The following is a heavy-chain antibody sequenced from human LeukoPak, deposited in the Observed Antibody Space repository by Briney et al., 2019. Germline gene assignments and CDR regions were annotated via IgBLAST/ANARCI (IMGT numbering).Heavy chain of an antibody. Sequence: ASVTVSCKASGGTFSRFAISWVRQAPGQGPEWMGGIIPILKSANYAQNFQGRLTITTDESTSTAYMELSSLRSEDTAVYYCARGSGYCSSTTCYTPHFDNWGQGALVTVSS. V-gene: IGHV1-69*05. J-gene: IGHJ4*02. D-gene: IGHD2-2*02. CDR1: GGTFSRFA. CDR3: ARGSGYCSSTTCYTPHFDN. CDR2: IIPILKSA.